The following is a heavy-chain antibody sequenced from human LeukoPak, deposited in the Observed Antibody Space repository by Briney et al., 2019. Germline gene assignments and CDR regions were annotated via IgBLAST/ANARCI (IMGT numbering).Heavy chain of an antibody. V-gene: IGHV7-4-1*02. J-gene: IGHJ4*02. Sequence: GASVKVSCKASGYTFTSYAMNWVRQAPGQGLEWMGWINTNTGNPTYAQGFTGRFVFSLDTSVSTAYLQISSLKAEDTGVYYCARALPSYYYGSGALDYWGQGTLVTVSS. CDR3: ARALPSYYYGSGALDY. CDR1: GYTFTSYA. CDR2: INTNTGNP. D-gene: IGHD3-10*01.